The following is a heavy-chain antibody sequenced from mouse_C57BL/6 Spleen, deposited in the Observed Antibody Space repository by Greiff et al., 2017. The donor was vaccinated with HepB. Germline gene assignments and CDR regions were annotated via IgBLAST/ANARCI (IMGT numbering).Heavy chain of an antibody. V-gene: IGHV1-18*01. D-gene: IGHD4-1*01. CDR2: INPNNGGT. CDR1: GYTFTDYN. J-gene: IGHJ3*01. Sequence: EVQLQQSGPELVKPGASVKIPCKASGYTFTDYNMDWVKQSHGKSLEWIGDINPNNGGTIYNQKFKGKATLTVDKSSSPAYMELRSRTSEDTAVYYCARNWAYWGQGTLVTVAA. CDR3: ARNWAY.